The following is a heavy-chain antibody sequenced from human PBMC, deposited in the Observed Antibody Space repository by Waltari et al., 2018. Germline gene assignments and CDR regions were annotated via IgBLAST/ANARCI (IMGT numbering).Heavy chain of an antibody. Sequence: EVQLVESGGGLVQPGGSLRLSCAASGFTFSRFWMSWGRQAPGKGLGGVAKKYQDGNGKNYVDSVKGGFTTTRDNARNSLYLQMNSLRVDDTAVYYCVRDDDGGMGAVWGQGTTVTVSS. CDR2: KYQDGNGK. CDR3: VRDDDGGMGAV. V-gene: IGHV3-7*01. J-gene: IGHJ6*02. D-gene: IGHD3-16*01. CDR1: GFTFSRFW.